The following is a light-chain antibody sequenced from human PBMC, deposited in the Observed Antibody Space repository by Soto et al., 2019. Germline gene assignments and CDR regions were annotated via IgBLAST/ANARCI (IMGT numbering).Light chain of an antibody. CDR1: QSVSTN. CDR3: QDYHQGLPNA. V-gene: IGKV3-20*01. CDR2: GAS. J-gene: IGKJ5*01. Sequence: TNSADTVSLYQGERATLSCRARQSVSTNLAWYQHKTGQAPRLLISGASNRATGIPDRFSGSGSETDFTLTISRLDPEDVALDYCQDYHQGLPNAFCLGTLLEI.